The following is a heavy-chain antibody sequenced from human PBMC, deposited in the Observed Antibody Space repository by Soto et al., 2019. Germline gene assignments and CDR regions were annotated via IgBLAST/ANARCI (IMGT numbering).Heavy chain of an antibody. J-gene: IGHJ3*01. CDR3: ASPAIGGSRDAFDV. CDR2: IDPTDSFT. V-gene: IGHV5-10-1*01. D-gene: IGHD3-3*01. Sequence: PGESLKISCNASGYKFTTYWLNWVRQTPGKGLEWLGRIDPTDSFTNYSPPFEGHVTISVDRSISTAYLQWNCLQASDTAMYYCASPAIGGSRDAFDVWGQGTTVTVSS. CDR1: GYKFTTYW.